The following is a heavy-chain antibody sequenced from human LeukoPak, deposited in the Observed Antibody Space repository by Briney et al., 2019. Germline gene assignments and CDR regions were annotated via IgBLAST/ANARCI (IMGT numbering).Heavy chain of an antibody. V-gene: IGHV3-43*02. CDR3: AKQYGANAGWFDY. J-gene: IGHJ4*02. Sequence: GGSLRLSRAASGFTFDDYAMHWVRQAPGKGLEWVSLISGEGGSTYYADSVKGRFTISRDNSKNSLYLQMNSLRTEDTALYYCAKQYGANAGWFDYWGQGTLVTVSS. D-gene: IGHD4-17*01. CDR1: GFTFDDYA. CDR2: ISGEGGST.